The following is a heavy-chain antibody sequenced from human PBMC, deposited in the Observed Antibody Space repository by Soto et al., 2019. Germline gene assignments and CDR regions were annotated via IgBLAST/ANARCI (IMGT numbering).Heavy chain of an antibody. V-gene: IGHV1-18*01. D-gene: IGHD2-8*01. CDR3: ALLPYCTTVTCFYSDY. CDR2: ISADSGAT. Sequence: QVQLVQSGPEVKNPGSSVKVSCKASGYTFTNYGITWVRQAPGQGLEWMGWISADSGATNYAQKVQERVTMTADTSTNTVYLELRSLRSDDTAVYYCALLPYCTTVTCFYSDYWGQGTLVAVSA. CDR1: GYTFTNYG. J-gene: IGHJ4*02.